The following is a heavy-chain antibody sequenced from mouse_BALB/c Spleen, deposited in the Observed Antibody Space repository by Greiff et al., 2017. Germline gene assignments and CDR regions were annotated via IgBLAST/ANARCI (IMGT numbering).Heavy chain of an antibody. J-gene: IGHJ2*01. CDR1: GFNIKDYY. V-gene: IGHV14-4*02. D-gene: IGHD1-1*01. CDR2: IDPENGDT. Sequence: EVKLVESGAELVRSGASVKLSCTASGFNIKDYYMHWVKQRPEQGLEWIGWIDPENGDTEYAPKFQGKATMTADTSSNTAYLQLSSLTSEDTAVYYCNPTVVAGGFDYWGQGTTLTVSS. CDR3: NPTVVAGGFDY.